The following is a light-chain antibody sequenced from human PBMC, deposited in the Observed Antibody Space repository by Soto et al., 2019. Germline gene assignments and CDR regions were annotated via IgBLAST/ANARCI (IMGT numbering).Light chain of an antibody. Sequence: EIVLTQSPGTLSLSPGERATLSCRASQRVTSSYLAWYQQKPGQAPRLLIYGASSRATGIPDRFSGSGSGTDFTLTISRLEPEDCAVYYCQQYAISPPFTFAQGTKLETK. CDR1: QRVTSSY. V-gene: IGKV3-20*01. J-gene: IGKJ2*01. CDR3: QQYAISPPFT. CDR2: GAS.